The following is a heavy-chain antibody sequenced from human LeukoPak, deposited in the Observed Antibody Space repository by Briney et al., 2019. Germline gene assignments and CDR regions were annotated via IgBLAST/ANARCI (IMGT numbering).Heavy chain of an antibody. CDR2: IASDGGVK. J-gene: IGHJ4*02. Sequence: GRSLELSCVASAFKFRDHGMDWVRQAPGKGLEWVAVIASDGGVKQYADSVKGRFTLSRDNSKNTLYLQMSSLSVEDTAVYYCAREATWGQWYFDLWGQGTPVTVSS. V-gene: IGHV3-30*03. D-gene: IGHD6-19*01. CDR3: AREATWGQWYFDL. CDR1: AFKFRDHG.